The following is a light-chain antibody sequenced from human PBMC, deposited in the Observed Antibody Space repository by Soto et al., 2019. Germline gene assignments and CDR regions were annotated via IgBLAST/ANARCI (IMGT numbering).Light chain of an antibody. J-gene: IGKJ1*01. CDR2: GAS. CDR3: QQYGSSPWT. Sequence: EIVLTQSPGTLSLSPGERATLSCRASQSVSSSYLAWYQQKPGQAPRPLIYGASSRAIGIPDRFSGSGSGKDFTLTISRLEPEDFAVYYCQQYGSSPWTFCQGTKVEIK. V-gene: IGKV3-20*01. CDR1: QSVSSSY.